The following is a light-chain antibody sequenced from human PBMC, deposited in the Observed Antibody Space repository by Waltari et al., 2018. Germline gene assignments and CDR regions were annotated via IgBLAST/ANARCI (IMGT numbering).Light chain of an antibody. CDR2: EAT. Sequence: DIQMTQSPSTLSASVGDRVTITCRASQSIGSWLAWYQQKPGEAPKLLIYEATSLESGVPSRFSASGSGTEFTLTISSLQPDDFATYYCQRYNSYPITFGPGTKVDI. CDR3: QRYNSYPIT. CDR1: QSIGSW. V-gene: IGKV1-5*03. J-gene: IGKJ3*01.